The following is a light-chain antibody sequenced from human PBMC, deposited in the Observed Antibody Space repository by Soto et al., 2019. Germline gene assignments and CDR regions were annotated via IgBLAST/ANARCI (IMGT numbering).Light chain of an antibody. Sequence: EIVLTQSPGTLYLSPGERATLSCRASQSFSSSYLAWYQQKPGQAPRLLIYGASNRATGIPDRFSGSGSGTDFTLTISRLEPEDFAVYYCQQYGSAPAWTFGQGTKVEIK. CDR3: QQYGSAPAWT. CDR1: QSFSSSY. J-gene: IGKJ1*01. V-gene: IGKV3-20*01. CDR2: GAS.